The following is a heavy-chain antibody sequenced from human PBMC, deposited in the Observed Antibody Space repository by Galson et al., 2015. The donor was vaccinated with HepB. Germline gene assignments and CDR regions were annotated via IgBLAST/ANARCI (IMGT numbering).Heavy chain of an antibody. D-gene: IGHD3-22*01. CDR1: GFTVSSNY. Sequence: SLRLSCAASGFTVSSNYMSWVRQAPGKGLEWVSVIYSGGSTYYADSVKGRFTISRDNSKNTLYLQMNSLRAEDTAVYYCARDRSAVYYDSSGYYRTPKYYYYGMDVWGQGTTVTVSS. V-gene: IGHV3-53*01. J-gene: IGHJ6*02. CDR2: IYSGGST. CDR3: ARDRSAVYYDSSGYYRTPKYYYYGMDV.